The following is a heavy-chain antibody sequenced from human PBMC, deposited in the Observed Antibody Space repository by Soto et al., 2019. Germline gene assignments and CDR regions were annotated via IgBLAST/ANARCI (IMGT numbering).Heavy chain of an antibody. CDR2: TYYRSKWKT. Sequence: QVQLQQSGPGVVKPSQTLSLTCAISGDSVSSTSATWDWIRQSTSRGLEWLGRTYYRSKWKTDYAESGQGRITINADTSKNQLALQLNSVTPDDTAVYYCVRLRGNSWLDSWGQGSRVTVSS. J-gene: IGHJ5*01. V-gene: IGHV6-1*01. CDR1: GDSVSSTSAT. CDR3: VRLRGNSWLDS.